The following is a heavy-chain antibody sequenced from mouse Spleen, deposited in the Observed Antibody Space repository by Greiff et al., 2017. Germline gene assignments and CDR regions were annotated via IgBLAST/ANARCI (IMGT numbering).Heavy chain of an antibody. CDR3: ARDDYAMDY. Sequence: VQLQQSGPVLVKPGASVKMSCKASGYTFTDYYMNWVKQSHGKSLEWIGVINPYNGGTSYNQKFKGKATLTVDKSSSTAYMELNSLTSEDSAVYYCARDDYAMDYWGQGTSVTVSS. J-gene: IGHJ4*01. V-gene: IGHV1-19*01. D-gene: IGHD2-3*01. CDR1: GYTFTDYY. CDR2: INPYNGGT.